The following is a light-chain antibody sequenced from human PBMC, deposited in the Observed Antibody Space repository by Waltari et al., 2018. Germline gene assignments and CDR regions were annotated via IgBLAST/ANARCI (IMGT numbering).Light chain of an antibody. CDR2: GAS. Sequence: ELVMTHPPATLSVSPGERAPLPCRASQSVSSNLAWYQQKPGQAPRLLIFGASTRATGIPARFSGSGSGTEFTLTISSLQSEDFTIYYCQQYNNWPYTFGQGTKLEIK. CDR3: QQYNNWPYT. CDR1: QSVSSN. V-gene: IGKV3-15*01. J-gene: IGKJ2*01.